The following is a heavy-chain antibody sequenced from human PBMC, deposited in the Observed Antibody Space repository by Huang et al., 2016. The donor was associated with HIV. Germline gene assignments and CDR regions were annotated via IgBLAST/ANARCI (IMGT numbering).Heavy chain of an antibody. CDR1: GGTFSSYA. Sequence: QVQLVQSGAEVKKPGSSVKVSCKASGGTFSSYAISWVRQAPGQGLECMVGIIPIFGTANYAQKVHGRVTITADESTSTAYMELSSLRSEDTAVYYCARVESRRYYDSSGYYYWGQGTLVTVSS. V-gene: IGHV1-69*01. D-gene: IGHD3-22*01. J-gene: IGHJ4*02. CDR3: ARVESRRYYDSSGYYY. CDR2: IIPIFGTA.